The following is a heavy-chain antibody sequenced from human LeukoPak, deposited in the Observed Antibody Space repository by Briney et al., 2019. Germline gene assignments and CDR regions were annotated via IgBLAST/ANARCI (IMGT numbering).Heavy chain of an antibody. CDR1: GFTLTGYW. CDR2: VNSDGKSA. V-gene: IGHV3-74*03. Sequence: GGSLRLSCAASGFTLTGYWMHWVRQAPGKGLVWVSRVNSDGKSATYADSVKGRLTISRDNAKNTLYLQMNNLRAEDTAVYYCAKDVVATQGGLDYWGQGTLVTVSS. J-gene: IGHJ4*02. D-gene: IGHD5-12*01. CDR3: AKDVVATQGGLDY.